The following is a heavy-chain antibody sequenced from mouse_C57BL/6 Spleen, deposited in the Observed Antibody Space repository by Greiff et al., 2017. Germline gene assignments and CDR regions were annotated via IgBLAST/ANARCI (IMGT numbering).Heavy chain of an antibody. Sequence: QVHVKQPGAELVRPGTSVKLSCKASGYTFTSYWMHWVKQRPGQGLEWIGVIDPSDSYTNYNQKFKGKATLTVDTSSSTAYMQLSSLTSEDSAVXYCARWLLAYWGQGTLVTVSA. D-gene: IGHD2-2*01. V-gene: IGHV1-59*01. CDR3: ARWLLAY. CDR2: IDPSDSYT. CDR1: GYTFTSYW. J-gene: IGHJ3*01.